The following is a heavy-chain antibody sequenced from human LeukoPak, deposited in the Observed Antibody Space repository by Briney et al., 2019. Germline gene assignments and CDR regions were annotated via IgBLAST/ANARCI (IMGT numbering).Heavy chain of an antibody. CDR3: AKAGHNWNPSGRFDP. CDR1: GFTVSSNY. V-gene: IGHV3-23*01. J-gene: IGHJ5*02. CDR2: ISGSGGST. D-gene: IGHD1-20*01. Sequence: PGGSLRLSCAASGFTVSSNYMSWVRQAPGKGLEWVSAISGSGGSTYYADSVKGRFTISRDNSKNTLYLQMNSLRAEDTAVYYCAKAGHNWNPSGRFDPWGQGTLVTVSS.